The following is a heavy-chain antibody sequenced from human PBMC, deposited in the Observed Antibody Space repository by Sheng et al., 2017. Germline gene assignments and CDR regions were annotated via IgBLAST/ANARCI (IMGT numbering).Heavy chain of an antibody. CDR2: IIPIFGTA. CDR3: AREGGYSTPPGYYYYYMDV. CDR1: GGTFSSYA. D-gene: IGHD4-4*01. V-gene: IGHV1-69*05. Sequence: QVQLVQSGAEVKKPGSSVKVSCKASGGTFSSYAISWVRQAPGQGLEWMGGIIPIFGTANYAQKFQGRVTITTDESTSTAYMELSSLRSEDTAVYYCAREGGYSTPPGYYYYYMDVWGKGTTVTVSS. J-gene: IGHJ6*03.